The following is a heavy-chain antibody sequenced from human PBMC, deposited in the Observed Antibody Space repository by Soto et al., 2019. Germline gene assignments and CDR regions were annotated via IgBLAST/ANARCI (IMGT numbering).Heavy chain of an antibody. Sequence: PGGSLRLSCAASGFTFSSYWMHWVRQAPGMGLVWVSRINSDGSTTTYADSVKGRFTISRDNAKNTLYLQMNSLGAEDTAVYYCASEGNNPTYWGLGTLVTVSS. CDR3: ASEGNNPTY. D-gene: IGHD1-20*01. V-gene: IGHV3-74*01. CDR2: INSDGSTT. CDR1: GFTFSSYW. J-gene: IGHJ4*02.